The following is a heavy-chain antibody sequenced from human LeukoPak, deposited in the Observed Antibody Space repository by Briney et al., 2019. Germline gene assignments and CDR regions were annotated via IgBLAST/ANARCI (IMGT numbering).Heavy chain of an antibody. V-gene: IGHV3-9*01. CDR2: ISWNSGSI. CDR1: GFTFDDYA. CDR3: AKGMGSSSWFNIDY. J-gene: IGHJ4*02. D-gene: IGHD6-13*01. Sequence: GGSLRLSCAASGFTFDDYAMHWVRQAPGKGLEWVSGISWNSGSIGYADSVKGRFTISRDNAKNSLYLQMNSLRAEDTALYYCAKGMGSSSWFNIDYWGQGTLVTVSS.